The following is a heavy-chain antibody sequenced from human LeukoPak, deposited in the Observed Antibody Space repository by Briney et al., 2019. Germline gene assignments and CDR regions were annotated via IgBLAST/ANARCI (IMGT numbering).Heavy chain of an antibody. CDR3: ARESWSSGWYLGHYFDY. CDR1: GGSISSYY. Sequence: PSETLSLTCTVSGGSISSYYWSWIRQPAGKGLEWIGRIYTSGSTNYNPSLKSRVTMSVDTSKNQFSLKLSSVTAADTAVYYCARESWSSGWYLGHYFDYWGQGTLVTVSS. V-gene: IGHV4-4*07. J-gene: IGHJ4*02. D-gene: IGHD6-19*01. CDR2: IYTSGST.